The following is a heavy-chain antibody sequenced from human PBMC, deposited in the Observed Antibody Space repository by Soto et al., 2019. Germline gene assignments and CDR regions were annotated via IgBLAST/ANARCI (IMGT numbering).Heavy chain of an antibody. D-gene: IGHD3-3*01. CDR3: ALGTYYDFWSGYYYGMDV. V-gene: IGHV5-51*01. Sequence: GESLKISCKGSGYSFTSYWIGWVRQMPGKGLEWMGIIYPGDSDTRYSPSFQGQVTISADKSISTAYLQWSSLKASDTAMYYCALGTYYDFWSGYYYGMDVWGQGTTVTVS. J-gene: IGHJ6*02. CDR2: IYPGDSDT. CDR1: GYSFTSYW.